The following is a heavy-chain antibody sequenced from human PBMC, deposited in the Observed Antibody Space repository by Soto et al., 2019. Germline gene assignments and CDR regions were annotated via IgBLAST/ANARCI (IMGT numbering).Heavy chain of an antibody. D-gene: IGHD5-12*01. Sequence: QVQLQESGPGLVKPSQTLSLTCTVSGGSISSGGYYWSWIRQHPGKGLEWIGYIYYSGSTYYNPSLKSRVTISVDTSKNQFSLKLSSVTAADTAVYYCARAHLLVEMATPTPVNYFDCWGQGTLVTVSS. V-gene: IGHV4-31*03. CDR1: GGSISSGGYY. CDR3: ARAHLLVEMATPTPVNYFDC. J-gene: IGHJ4*02. CDR2: IYYSGST.